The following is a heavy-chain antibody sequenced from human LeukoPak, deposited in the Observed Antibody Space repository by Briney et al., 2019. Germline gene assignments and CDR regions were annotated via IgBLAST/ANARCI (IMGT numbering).Heavy chain of an antibody. J-gene: IGHJ6*02. V-gene: IGHV3-11*04. Sequence: PGGSLRLSCAASGFTFSDYYMSWIRQAPGKGLEWVSYISSSGSTIYYADSVKSRFTISRDNAKNSLYLQMNSLRAEDTAVYYCARSLVAATPLYGYYYGMDVWGQGTTVTVSS. CDR2: ISSSGSTI. CDR3: ARSLVAATPLYGYYYGMDV. CDR1: GFTFSDYY. D-gene: IGHD2-15*01.